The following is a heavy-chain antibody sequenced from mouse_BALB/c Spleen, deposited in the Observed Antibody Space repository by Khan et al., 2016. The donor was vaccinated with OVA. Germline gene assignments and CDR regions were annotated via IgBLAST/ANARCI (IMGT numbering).Heavy chain of an antibody. CDR1: GYTFSSYW. Sequence: QIQLVQSGAEQAKPGASVKMSCKTSGYTFSSYWMHWVKQRPGQGLEWIGYINPTSGYTDYNEKFKDKATLSADKSSSTAYMQLTSLTSEDSAVYYCARDRIEYWDQGTTLTVSS. CDR3: ARDRIEY. V-gene: IGHV1-7*01. J-gene: IGHJ2*01. CDR2: INPTSGYT.